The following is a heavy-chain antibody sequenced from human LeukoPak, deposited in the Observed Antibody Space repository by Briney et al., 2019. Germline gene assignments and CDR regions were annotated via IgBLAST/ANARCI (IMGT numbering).Heavy chain of an antibody. CDR1: GFTFSSYS. D-gene: IGHD3-16*01. CDR2: ISSSSSYI. Sequence: PGGSLRLSCAASGFTFSSYSMNWVRQAPGKGLEWVSFISSSSSYIYYADSLKGRFTISRDNTKSSLYLQMNSLRAEDTAVYYCVRDRGGWFDPWGQGTLVTVSS. V-gene: IGHV3-21*01. CDR3: VRDRGGWFDP. J-gene: IGHJ5*02.